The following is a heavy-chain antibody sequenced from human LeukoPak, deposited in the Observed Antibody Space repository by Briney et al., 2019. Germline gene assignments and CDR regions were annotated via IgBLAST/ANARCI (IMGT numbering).Heavy chain of an antibody. V-gene: IGHV3-74*01. CDR3: ARESGYSSGWYLDY. CDR1: GFTFSSYW. Sequence: GGSLRLSCAASGFTFSSYWMHWVRQAPGKGLVWVSRINSDGSSTSYADSVKGRFTISRDNAKNTLYLQVNSLRAEDTAVYYCARESGYSSGWYLDYWGQGTLVTVSS. J-gene: IGHJ4*02. D-gene: IGHD6-19*01. CDR2: INSDGSST.